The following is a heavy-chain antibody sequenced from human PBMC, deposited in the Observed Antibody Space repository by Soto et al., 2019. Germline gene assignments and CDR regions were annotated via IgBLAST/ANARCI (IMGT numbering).Heavy chain of an antibody. V-gene: IGHV4-34*01. D-gene: IGHD3-3*01. Sequence: SETLSLTCAVYGGSFSGYYWTWIRQPPGTGLEWIGEINHSGSTNYNPSLKSRITINPDTSQNQVSLQLNSVTPEDTAMYFCARGSTDGFNRFLDFWGQGTLVTVSS. CDR3: ARGSTDGFNRFLDF. CDR2: INHSGST. J-gene: IGHJ4*02. CDR1: GGSFSGYY.